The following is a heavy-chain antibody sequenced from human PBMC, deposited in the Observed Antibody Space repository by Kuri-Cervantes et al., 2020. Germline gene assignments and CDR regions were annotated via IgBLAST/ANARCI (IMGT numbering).Heavy chain of an antibody. CDR2: IIPIFGTT. Sequence: SVKVSCKASGYTFTSYGINWVRQAPGQGLEWMGGIIPIFGTTNYAQKFQGRVTITTDESTSTAYMELSSLRSEDTAVYYCARCSQNYYDSSGTEIGAFDIWGQGTMVTVSS. D-gene: IGHD3-22*01. CDR1: GYTFTSYG. CDR3: ARCSQNYYDSSGTEIGAFDI. V-gene: IGHV1-69*05. J-gene: IGHJ3*02.